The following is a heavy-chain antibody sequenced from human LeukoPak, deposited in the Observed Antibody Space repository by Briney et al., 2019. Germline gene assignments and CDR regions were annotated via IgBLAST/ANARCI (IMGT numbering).Heavy chain of an antibody. V-gene: IGHV1-69*06. J-gene: IGHJ6*03. D-gene: IGHD3-9*01. CDR1: GYTFTSYA. CDR2: IIPIFGTA. CDR3: ARASADHYDILTGYYNDYYYMDV. Sequence: GASVKVSCKASGYTFTSYAISWVRQAPGQGLEWMGGIIPIFGTANYAQKFQGRVTITADKSTSTAYMELSSLRSEDTAVYYCARASADHYDILTGYYNDYYYMDVWGKGTTVTVSS.